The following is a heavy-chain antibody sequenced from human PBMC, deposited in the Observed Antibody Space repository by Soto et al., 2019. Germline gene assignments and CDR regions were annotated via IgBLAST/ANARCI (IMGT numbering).Heavy chain of an antibody. V-gene: IGHV1-18*01. J-gene: IGHJ6*02. CDR1: GYSFTSYG. Sequence: ASVKVSCKASGYSFTSYGISWVRRAPGQGLEWMGWISPYDGHTQFVQRFQGRVTMTTDTSTKTAYMELRNLRSDDTAHYYCARDLTIVKANNKRLENYGMDVWGQGTTVTVSS. D-gene: IGHD3-3*01. CDR3: ARDLTIVKANNKRLENYGMDV. CDR2: ISPYDGHT.